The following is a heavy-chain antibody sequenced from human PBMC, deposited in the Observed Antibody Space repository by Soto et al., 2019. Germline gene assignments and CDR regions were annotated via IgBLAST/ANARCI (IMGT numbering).Heavy chain of an antibody. Sequence: KQSQTLSLTCAISGDSVSSNSAAWNWIRQSPSRGLEWLGRTYYRSKWYNDYAVSVKSRITINPDTSKNQFSLQLNSVTPEDTAVYYCARTRPYIYSSGWYGDNWFDPWGQGTLVTVSS. D-gene: IGHD6-19*01. CDR3: ARTRPYIYSSGWYGDNWFDP. J-gene: IGHJ5*02. V-gene: IGHV6-1*01. CDR1: GDSVSSNSAA. CDR2: TYYRSKWYN.